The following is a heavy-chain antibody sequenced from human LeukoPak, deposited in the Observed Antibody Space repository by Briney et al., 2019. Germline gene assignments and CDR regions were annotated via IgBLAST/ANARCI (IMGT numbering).Heavy chain of an antibody. CDR1: GFTVSNNY. J-gene: IGHJ4*02. CDR2: ISGSGGST. V-gene: IGHV3-23*01. Sequence: GGSLRLSCAASGFTVSNNYMSWVRKAPGKGLEWVSAISGSGGSTYYADSVKGRFTISRDNSKNTLYLQMNSLRAEDTAVYYCAKQRWLVPDDYWGQGTLVTVSS. D-gene: IGHD6-19*01. CDR3: AKQRWLVPDDY.